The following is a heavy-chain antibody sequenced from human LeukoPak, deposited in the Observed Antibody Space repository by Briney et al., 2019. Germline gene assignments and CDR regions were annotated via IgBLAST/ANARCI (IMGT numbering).Heavy chain of an antibody. Sequence: SETLSLTCTLPGRSISGDYWTWIRQPAGKGLEWIGRIYTSGSTNYNPSLKSRVTMSVDTSKNQFSLKLSSVTAADTAVYYCARYMHYPDGVCNPPHYYYYMDVWGKGTTVTVSS. CDR2: IYTSGST. J-gene: IGHJ6*03. D-gene: IGHD2-8*02. CDR1: GRSISGDY. V-gene: IGHV4-4*07. CDR3: ARYMHYPDGVCNPPHYYYYMDV.